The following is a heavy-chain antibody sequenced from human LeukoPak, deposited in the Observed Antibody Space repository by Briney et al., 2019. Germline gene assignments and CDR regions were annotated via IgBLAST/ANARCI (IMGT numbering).Heavy chain of an antibody. V-gene: IGHV3-15*01. CDR2: IKSKTDGGAT. D-gene: IGHD1-1*01. J-gene: IGHJ6*03. CDR3: TGEKEAYNFGLAYYYYYMDV. Sequence: GGSLRLSCAASGFTFSNAWMSWVRQAPGKGLEWVGRIKSKTDGGATDYAAPVKGRFTISRDDSKNTAFLQMNNLQTEDTAVYYCTGEKEAYNFGLAYYYYYMDVWGKGTTVTVSS. CDR1: GFTFSNAW.